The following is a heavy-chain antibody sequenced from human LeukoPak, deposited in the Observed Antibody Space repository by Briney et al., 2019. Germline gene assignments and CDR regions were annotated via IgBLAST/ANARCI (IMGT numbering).Heavy chain of an antibody. D-gene: IGHD3-16*01. CDR3: ARDSGHGGIFDY. J-gene: IGHJ4*02. CDR1: GFAFSNSW. CDR2: INHDGSEK. V-gene: IGHV3-7*01. Sequence: GGSLRLSCAASGFAFSNSWMTWVRQAPGKGLEWVANINHDGSEKYYVDSMKGRFTISRDNVKNSLYLQVNSLRAEDTAVYYCARDSGHGGIFDYWGQGTLVSVSS.